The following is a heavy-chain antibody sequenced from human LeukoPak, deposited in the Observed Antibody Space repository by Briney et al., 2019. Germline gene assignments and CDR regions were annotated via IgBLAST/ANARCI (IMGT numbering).Heavy chain of an antibody. J-gene: IGHJ4*02. CDR1: RGSISSYY. CDR2: IDNTGNT. CDR3: ARGRITIFGVVIPHFDN. V-gene: IGHV4-59*01. Sequence: PSETLPLTCTISRGSISSYYWSWIRQSPGKGLEWIASIDNTGNTNSNPSLKSRVTMSVDTSKNQFSLRLSSLIVADTAVYYCARGRITIFGVVIPHFDNWGQGTLVTVSS. D-gene: IGHD3-3*01.